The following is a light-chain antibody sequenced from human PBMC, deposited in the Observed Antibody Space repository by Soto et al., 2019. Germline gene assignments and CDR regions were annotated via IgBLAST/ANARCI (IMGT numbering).Light chain of an antibody. Sequence: EIVLTQSPGTLSLSPGERATLSCRASQSVSSSYLAWYQQKPGQAARLLIYGASSRATGIPDGFSGGGSGTDFTLTISRLEPEDFAVYYCQQYGSSPPWTFGQGTKVEIK. J-gene: IGKJ1*01. CDR3: QQYGSSPPWT. V-gene: IGKV3-20*01. CDR1: QSVSSSY. CDR2: GAS.